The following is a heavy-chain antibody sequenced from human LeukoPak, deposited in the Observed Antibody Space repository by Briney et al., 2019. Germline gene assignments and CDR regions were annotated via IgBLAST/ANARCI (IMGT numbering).Heavy chain of an antibody. CDR2: ISAYNGNT. V-gene: IGHV1-18*01. CDR1: GYTFTSYV. CDR3: AKGGSEWELLGY. J-gene: IGHJ4*02. Sequence: ASVKVSCKASGYTFTSYVITWVRQAPGQGLEWMGWISAYNGNTNYAQKLQGRVTMTTDTSTSTAYMELRSLRSDDTAVYYCAKGGSEWELLGYWGQGTLVTVSS. D-gene: IGHD1-26*01.